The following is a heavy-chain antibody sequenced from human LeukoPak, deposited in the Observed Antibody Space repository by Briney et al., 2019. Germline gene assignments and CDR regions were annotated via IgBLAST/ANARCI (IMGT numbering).Heavy chain of an antibody. V-gene: IGHV3-49*02. CDR1: GLSFRNAW. CDR3: ARGSDSNFGARDGFDY. CDR2: IRGKAYGETT. D-gene: IGHD3-16*01. Sequence: LRLSCRASGLSFRNAWMNWVRQAPGKGLEWVAFIRGKAYGETTDYAASVKGRFSISRDEFDSIAYLQMNSLKTEDTAVYYCARGSDSNFGARDGFDYWGQGTLVTVSS. J-gene: IGHJ4*02.